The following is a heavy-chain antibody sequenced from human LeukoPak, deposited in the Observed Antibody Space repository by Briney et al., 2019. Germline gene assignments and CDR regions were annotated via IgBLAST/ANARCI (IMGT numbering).Heavy chain of an antibody. CDR3: AKGQGWFGESCLDY. CDR2: ISYVGSNK. CDR1: GFTFSSYG. D-gene: IGHD3-10*01. Sequence: LPGGSLRLSCAASGFTFSSYGMHWVRQAPGKGLEWVAVISYVGSNKYYADSVKGRFTISRDNSKNTLYLQMNSLRAEDTAVYYCAKGQGWFGESCLDYWGQGTLVTVSS. V-gene: IGHV3-30*18. J-gene: IGHJ4*02.